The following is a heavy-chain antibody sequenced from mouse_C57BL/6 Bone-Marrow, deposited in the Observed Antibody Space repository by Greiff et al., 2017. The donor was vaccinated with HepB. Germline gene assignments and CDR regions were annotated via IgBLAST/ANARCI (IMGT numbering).Heavy chain of an antibody. CDR3: ARRAYYSFDY. CDR2: IDPEDGDT. J-gene: IGHJ2*01. CDR1: GFNIKDYY. V-gene: IGHV14-1*01. Sequence: EVQLQQSGAELVRPGASVKLSCTASGFNIKDYYMHWVKQRPEQGLEWIGRIDPEDGDTEYAPKFQGKATMTVDKSSSTAYMQLSSLTSEDSAVYYCARRAYYSFDYWGQGTTLTVSS. D-gene: IGHD2-12*01.